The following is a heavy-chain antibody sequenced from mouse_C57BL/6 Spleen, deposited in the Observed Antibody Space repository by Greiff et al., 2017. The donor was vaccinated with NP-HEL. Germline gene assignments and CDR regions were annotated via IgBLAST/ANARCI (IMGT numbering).Heavy chain of an antibody. CDR3: ASGGSSYAMDY. Sequence: EVKVVESGGGLVQPGGSLKLSCAASGFTFSDYYMYWVRQTPEKRLEWVAYISNGGGSTYYPDTVKGRFTISRDNAKNTLYLQMSRLKSEDTAMYYCASGGSSYAMDYWGQGTSVTVSS. V-gene: IGHV5-12*01. CDR1: GFTFSDYY. CDR2: ISNGGGST. J-gene: IGHJ4*01. D-gene: IGHD1-1*01.